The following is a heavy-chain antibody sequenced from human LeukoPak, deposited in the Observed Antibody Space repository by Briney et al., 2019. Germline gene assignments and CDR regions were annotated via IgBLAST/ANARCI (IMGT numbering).Heavy chain of an antibody. CDR1: GFTFSSYA. CDR2: ISGSGGST. J-gene: IGHJ4*02. D-gene: IGHD3-22*01. Sequence: PGGSLRLSCAASGFTFSSYAMSWVRQAPGKGLEWVSAISGSGGSTYYADSVKGRFTISRDNSKNTLYLQMNSLRAEDTAVYYCAKNLDRTYYYDSSGLSPLDYWGQGTLVTVSS. V-gene: IGHV3-23*01. CDR3: AKNLDRTYYYDSSGLSPLDY.